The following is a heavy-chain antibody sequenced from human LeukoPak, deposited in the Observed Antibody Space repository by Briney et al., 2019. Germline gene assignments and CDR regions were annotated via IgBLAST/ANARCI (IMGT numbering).Heavy chain of an antibody. CDR2: INPNSGGT. CDR1: GYAFTGYY. J-gene: IGHJ5*02. V-gene: IGHV1-2*02. D-gene: IGHD5-18*01. Sequence: ASVKVSCTASGYAFTGYYMHWVQQAPGQGLEWMGWINPNSGGTNYAQKFQGRVTMTRDTSISTAYMELSRLRSDDTAVYYCARDRYSYGYDVWFDPWGQGTLVTVSS. CDR3: ARDRYSYGYDVWFDP.